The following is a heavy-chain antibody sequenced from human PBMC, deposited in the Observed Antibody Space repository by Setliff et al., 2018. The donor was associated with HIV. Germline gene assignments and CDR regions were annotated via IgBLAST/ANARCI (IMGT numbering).Heavy chain of an antibody. D-gene: IGHD4-17*01. V-gene: IGHV1-69*13. Sequence: ASVKVSCKASGDTSNCYAIRWVRQAPGQGPEWMGGIIPIFGSPQYAPQFRGRATITADESSRTAYMELTSLKSEDSAVYYCASASGDYEPYQYWGQGTLVTVSS. CDR3: ASASGDYEPYQY. CDR1: GDTSNCYA. J-gene: IGHJ1*01. CDR2: IIPIFGSP.